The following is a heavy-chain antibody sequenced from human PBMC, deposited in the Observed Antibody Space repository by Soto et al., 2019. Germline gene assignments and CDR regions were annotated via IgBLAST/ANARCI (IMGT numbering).Heavy chain of an antibody. V-gene: IGHV1-2*04. CDR1: GYTFTGYY. CDR2: INPNSGGT. Sequence: GASVKVSCKASGYTFTGYYMHWVRQAPGQGLEWMGWINPNSGGTNYAQKFQGWVTMTRDTSISTAYMELSRLRSDDTAVYYCARDREWGYYDSSGYYRYYYYYGMDVWGQGTTVTVSS. D-gene: IGHD3-22*01. CDR3: ARDREWGYYDSSGYYRYYYYYGMDV. J-gene: IGHJ6*02.